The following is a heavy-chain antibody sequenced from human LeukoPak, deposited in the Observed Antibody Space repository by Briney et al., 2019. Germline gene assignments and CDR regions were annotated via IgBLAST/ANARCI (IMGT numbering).Heavy chain of an antibody. CDR3: ARDDILTGYYYGNWFDP. CDR1: GGSISGSY. V-gene: IGHV4-59*12. Sequence: SETLSLTCTVSGGSISGSYWSWIRQPPGKGLEWIAYMYNSGSTNYNPSLKSRVTMSVDTSKNQFSLKLSSVTAADTAVYYCARDDILTGYYYGNWFDPWGQGTLVTVSS. CDR2: MYNSGST. J-gene: IGHJ5*02. D-gene: IGHD3-9*01.